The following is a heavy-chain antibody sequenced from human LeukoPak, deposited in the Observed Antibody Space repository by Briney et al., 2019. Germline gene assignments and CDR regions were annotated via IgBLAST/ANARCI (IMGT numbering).Heavy chain of an antibody. CDR1: GFTVSSDY. J-gene: IGHJ5*02. D-gene: IGHD3-10*01. Sequence: HPGGSLRLSCAVSGFTVSSDYMSWVRQAPGKGLEWVSIIYSGGTKYYTDSVKGRFTISRDNTNTLYLQMDSLRAEDTAVYYCARSRVGSGTYYNWFDPWGQGTLVTVSS. CDR3: ARSRVGSGTYYNWFDP. V-gene: IGHV3-66*01. CDR2: IYSGGTK.